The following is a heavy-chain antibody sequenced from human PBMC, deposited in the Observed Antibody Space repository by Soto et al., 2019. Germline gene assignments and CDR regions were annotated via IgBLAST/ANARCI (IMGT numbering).Heavy chain of an antibody. CDR3: ARGFLIGGYDY. D-gene: IGHD3-16*01. V-gene: IGHV4-59*01. J-gene: IGHJ4*02. Sequence: QVQLQESGPGLVKPSETLSLTCTVSGGSIDSYYWSWIRQPPGKGLEWIGYIYYSGSTNYNPSLKSRVTISVETSKNQFPRKLSSVTAADTAVYYCARGFLIGGYDYWGQGTLVTVSS. CDR2: IYYSGST. CDR1: GGSIDSYY.